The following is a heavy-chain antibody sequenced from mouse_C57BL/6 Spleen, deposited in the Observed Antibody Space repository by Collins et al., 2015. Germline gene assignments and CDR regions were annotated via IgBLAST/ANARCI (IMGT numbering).Heavy chain of an antibody. CDR3: ARKGDYDRAYAVDY. Sequence: QVQLKQSGPGLVQPSQSLSITCTVXGFSLSRYGVHWIRQSPGKGLEWLGVIWSGGNTDYNAAFISRLSVSKDNSKSQVFFKMNGLQADDTAIYYCARKGDYDRAYAVDYWGQGTLVTVSS. CDR2: IWSGGNT. D-gene: IGHD2-4*01. CDR1: GFSLSRYG. J-gene: IGHJ4*01. V-gene: IGHV2-2*01.